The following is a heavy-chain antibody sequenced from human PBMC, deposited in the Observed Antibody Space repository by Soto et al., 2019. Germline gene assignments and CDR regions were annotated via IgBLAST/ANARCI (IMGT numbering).Heavy chain of an antibody. V-gene: IGHV4-59*01. Sequence: PSETLSLTCTISGGSISGYYWSWIRQPPGKGLEWXGXIXXXGXTXXXPXXXXRVSISVDSSKNQLSLNLTSVTAADTAVYYCARAPMVLSRSYFDSWGQGTPVTVSS. CDR1: GGSISGYY. CDR3: ARAPMVLSRSYFDS. J-gene: IGHJ4*02. D-gene: IGHD2-8*01. CDR2: IXXXGXT.